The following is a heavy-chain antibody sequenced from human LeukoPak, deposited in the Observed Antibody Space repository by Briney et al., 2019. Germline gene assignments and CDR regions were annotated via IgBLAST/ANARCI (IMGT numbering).Heavy chain of an antibody. CDR1: GGSISSGDYY. CDR2: IYYSGST. Sequence: SETLSLTCTVSGGSISSGDYYWSWLRQPPGTGLEWIGYIYYSGSTYYNPSLKSRVTISVDTSKNQFSLKLSSVTAADTAVYYCARDIAARPHFDYWGQGTLVTVSS. J-gene: IGHJ4*02. D-gene: IGHD6-6*01. CDR3: ARDIAARPHFDY. V-gene: IGHV4-30-4*01.